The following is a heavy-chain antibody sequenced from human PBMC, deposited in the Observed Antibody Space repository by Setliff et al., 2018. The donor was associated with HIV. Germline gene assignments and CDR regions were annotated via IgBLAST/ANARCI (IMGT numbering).Heavy chain of an antibody. CDR1: GDSISSYY. V-gene: IGHV4-4*07. J-gene: IGHJ4*02. CDR2: IYTSGRT. Sequence: SETLSLTCTVSGDSISSYYWSWIRQPAGKELEWLGRIYTSGRTNYNPSFEGRVAMSVDTSKNQFSLKLRSVTAANTAVFYCARVPFTTGFDYWGQGILVTVSS. D-gene: IGHD3-3*01. CDR3: ARVPFTTGFDY.